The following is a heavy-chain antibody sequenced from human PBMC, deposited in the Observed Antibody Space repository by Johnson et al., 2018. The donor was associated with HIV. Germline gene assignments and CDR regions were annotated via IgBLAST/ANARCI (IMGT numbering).Heavy chain of an antibody. J-gene: IGHJ3*02. CDR3: ARGIVGAEEGAFDI. CDR1: GFTFSSYW. CDR2: IKQDGSEK. Sequence: VQLVESGGGLVQPGRSLRLSCAASGFTFSSYWISCVRQAPGKGLGWVANIKQDGSEKYYVDSVKGRFTISRDNAKNSLYLQMNSLRAEDTAVYYCARGIVGAEEGAFDIWGQGTLVTVSS. D-gene: IGHD1-26*01. V-gene: IGHV3-7*01.